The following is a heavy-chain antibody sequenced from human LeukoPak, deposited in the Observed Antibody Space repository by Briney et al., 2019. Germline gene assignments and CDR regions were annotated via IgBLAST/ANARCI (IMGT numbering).Heavy chain of an antibody. CDR3: ATDRQVSRNDYGDYLFFAASY. J-gene: IGHJ4*02. Sequence: ASVKVSCKVSGYTLTELSMNWVRQAPGKGLEWMGGFDPEDGETIYAQKFQGRVTMTEDTSTDTAYMELSSLRSEDTAVYYCATDRQVSRNDYGDYLFFAASYWGQGTLVTVSS. CDR2: FDPEDGET. D-gene: IGHD4-17*01. CDR1: GYTLTELS. V-gene: IGHV1-24*01.